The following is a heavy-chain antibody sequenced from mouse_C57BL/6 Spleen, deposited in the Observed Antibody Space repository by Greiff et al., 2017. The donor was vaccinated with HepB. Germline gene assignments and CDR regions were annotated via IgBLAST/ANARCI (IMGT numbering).Heavy chain of an antibody. CDR1: GYTFTDYN. V-gene: IGHV1-18*01. CDR2: INPNNGGT. J-gene: IGHJ3*01. Sequence: VQLKQSGPELVKPGASVKIPCKASGYTFTDYNMDWVKQSHGKSLEWIGDINPNNGGTIYNQKFKGKATLTVDKSSSTAYMELRSLTSEDTAVYYCARDYYGSSPLFAYWGQGTLVTVSA. CDR3: ARDYYGSSPLFAY. D-gene: IGHD1-1*01.